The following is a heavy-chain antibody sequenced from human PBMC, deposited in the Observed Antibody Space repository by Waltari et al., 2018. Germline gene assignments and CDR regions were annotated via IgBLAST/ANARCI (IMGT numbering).Heavy chain of an antibody. Sequence: QLQLQASGPGLVKPSETLSLTCTVSGGSISSSSYYWGWIRQPPGKGLEWIGSIYYSGSTYYNPSLKSRVTISVDTSKNQFSLKLSSVTAADTAVYYCARDGLAARPGDAFDIWGQGTMVTVSS. CDR1: GGSISSSSYY. CDR3: ARDGLAARPGDAFDI. D-gene: IGHD6-6*01. V-gene: IGHV4-39*07. J-gene: IGHJ3*02. CDR2: IYYSGST.